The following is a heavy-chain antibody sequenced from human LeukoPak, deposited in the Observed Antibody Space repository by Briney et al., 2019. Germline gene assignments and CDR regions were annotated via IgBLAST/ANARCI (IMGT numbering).Heavy chain of an antibody. V-gene: IGHV3-23*01. CDR2: ISGSGGST. CDR1: GFTFSSYA. Sequence: TGGSLRLSCAASGFTFSSYAMSWVRQAPGKGLEWVSAISGSGGSTYYADSVKGRFTISRDNSKNTLYLQMNSLRAEDTAVYYCAKDDTPIYYDSSGYYYPDAFDIWGQGTMVTVSS. J-gene: IGHJ3*02. D-gene: IGHD3-22*01. CDR3: AKDDTPIYYDSSGYYYPDAFDI.